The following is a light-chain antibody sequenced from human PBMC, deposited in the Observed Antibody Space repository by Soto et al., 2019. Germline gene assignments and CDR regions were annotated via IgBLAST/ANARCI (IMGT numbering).Light chain of an antibody. CDR1: QGITTW. CDR3: QQYNDYQYT. Sequence: DIQMTQSPSTLSASVGDRVTITCRASQGITTWLAWYQQKPGKAPKLPIYKATNLQSGVPSRFSGSGSGTEFSLTISSLQPEDFAIYYCQQYNDYQYTFGQGTKLEIK. V-gene: IGKV1-5*03. CDR2: KAT. J-gene: IGKJ2*01.